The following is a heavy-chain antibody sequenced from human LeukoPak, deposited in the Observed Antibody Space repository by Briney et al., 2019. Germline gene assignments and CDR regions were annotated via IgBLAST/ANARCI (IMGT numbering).Heavy chain of an antibody. CDR1: GYIFTSYG. D-gene: IGHD2-2*01. CDR2: ISAYNGNT. V-gene: IGHV1-18*01. J-gene: IGHJ4*02. CDR3: ARVSRSFTQLLGIDY. Sequence: GASVKVSCKATGYIFTSYGISWVRQAPGQGLEWMGCISAYNGNTNYAQKLQGRVTMTTDTSTSTAYMELRSLRSDDTAVYYCARVSRSFTQLLGIDYWGQGTPVTVSS.